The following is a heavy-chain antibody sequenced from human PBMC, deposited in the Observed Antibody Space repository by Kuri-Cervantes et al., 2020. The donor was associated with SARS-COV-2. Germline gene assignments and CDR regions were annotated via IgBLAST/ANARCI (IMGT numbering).Heavy chain of an antibody. CDR2: IKQGGSEK. J-gene: IGHJ4*02. V-gene: IGHV3-7*01. CDR3: ARFVTGYSSGWYEGGYFDY. Sequence: GGTLRLSCAASGFTFSSYWVSWVRQAPGKGLEWVANIKQGGSEKYYVDSVKGRFTISRDNAKNSLYLQMNSLRAEDTAAYYCARFVTGYSSGWYEGGYFDYWGQGTRVTVSS. D-gene: IGHD6-19*01. CDR1: GFTFSSYW.